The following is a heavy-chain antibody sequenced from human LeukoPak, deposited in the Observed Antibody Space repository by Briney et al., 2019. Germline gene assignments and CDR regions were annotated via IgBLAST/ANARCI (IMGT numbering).Heavy chain of an antibody. Sequence: GGSLRLSCAASGFTFSDYALGWVRQAPGRGLEWVATLSGSGAGTYYSDSVQGRFTISRDNSKRTLFLQMNSLRAEDTAFYYCAKAGMVVAGGLAFDIWGQGTMVTVSS. CDR2: LSGSGAGT. J-gene: IGHJ3*02. D-gene: IGHD2-21*01. CDR3: AKAGMVVAGGLAFDI. CDR1: GFTFSDYA. V-gene: IGHV3-23*01.